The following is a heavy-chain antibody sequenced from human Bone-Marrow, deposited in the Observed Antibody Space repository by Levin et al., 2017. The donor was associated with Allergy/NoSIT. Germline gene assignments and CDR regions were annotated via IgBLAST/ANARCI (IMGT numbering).Heavy chain of an antibody. Sequence: KSGGSLRLSCEASGFTFSGYSMNWVRQAPGKGLEWVSSISITSSDKYYGDSVKGRFTISRDNAKNSLYLQMNSLRAEDTAVYYCAREGDFGDSIDYWGQGTLVTVSS. J-gene: IGHJ4*02. V-gene: IGHV3-21*01. D-gene: IGHD4-17*01. CDR3: AREGDFGDSIDY. CDR2: ISITSSDK. CDR1: GFTFSGYS.